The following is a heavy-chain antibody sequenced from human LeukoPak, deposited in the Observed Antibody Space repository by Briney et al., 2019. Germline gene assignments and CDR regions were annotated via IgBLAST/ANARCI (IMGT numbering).Heavy chain of an antibody. CDR2: ISSNFNYI. J-gene: IGHJ4*02. CDR1: GFTFSSYS. Sequence: PGGSLRLSCAASGFTFSSYSMNWVRQAPGKGLEWVSSISSNFNYIHYADSVKGRLTISRDNAKNSLYLQMSSLRAKDTAVYYCARRNSDYSSSWYSNDYWGQGTLVTVSS. CDR3: ARRNSDYSSSWYSNDY. V-gene: IGHV3-21*01. D-gene: IGHD6-13*01.